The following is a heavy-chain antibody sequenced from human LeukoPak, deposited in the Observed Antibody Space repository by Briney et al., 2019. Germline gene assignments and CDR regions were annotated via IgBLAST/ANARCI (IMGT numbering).Heavy chain of an antibody. V-gene: IGHV1-69*05. CDR2: ISTMFDKV. Sequence: GASVRVSCKPPGGDFKKYMLSWVPHAPGQGLEWMGGISTMFDKVNYAENFQGRVTITTDEATNTAYLEMRSLRSDDTAVYFCARDSRRGLQRGFQFGGQGTLVTVSS. CDR3: ARDSRRGLQRGFQF. J-gene: IGHJ1*01. CDR1: GGDFKKYM. D-gene: IGHD2-21*01.